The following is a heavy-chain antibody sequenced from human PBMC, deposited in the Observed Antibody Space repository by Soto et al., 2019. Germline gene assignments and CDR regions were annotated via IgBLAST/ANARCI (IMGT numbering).Heavy chain of an antibody. CDR1: GFTFSSYG. D-gene: IGHD2-21*01. CDR2: IWYDGSNK. Sequence: QVQLVESGGGVVQPGRSLRLSCAASGFTFSSYGMHWVRQAPGKGLEWVAVIWYDGSNKYYADSVKGRFTISRDNSKNTLYLQMNGLRAEDTAVYYCARDRWGDGYNDLDYWGQGTLVTVSS. J-gene: IGHJ4*02. V-gene: IGHV3-33*01. CDR3: ARDRWGDGYNDLDY.